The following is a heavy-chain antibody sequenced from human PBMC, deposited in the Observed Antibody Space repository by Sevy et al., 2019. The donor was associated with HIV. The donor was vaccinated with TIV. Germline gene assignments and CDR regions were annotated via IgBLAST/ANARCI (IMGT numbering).Heavy chain of an antibody. CDR3: ARVGSDWELYH. J-gene: IGHJ5*02. Sequence: SETLSLTCTVSGGSISSYYWSWIRQPPGKGLEWIGYIYYSGSTDYNPSLKSRVTISVDTSETQFSLKLSSVTAADTAVYYCARVGSDWELYHWGQGTLVTVSS. CDR1: GGSISSYY. V-gene: IGHV4-59*01. D-gene: IGHD1-26*01. CDR2: IYYSGST.